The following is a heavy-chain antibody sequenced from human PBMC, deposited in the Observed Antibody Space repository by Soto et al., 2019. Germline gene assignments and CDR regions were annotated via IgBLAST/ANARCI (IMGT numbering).Heavy chain of an antibody. V-gene: IGHV4-30-2*01. CDR1: GGSISSGGYS. Sequence: QLQLQESGSGLVKPSQTLSLTCAVSGGSISSGGYSCNWIRQPPGKGLEWIGYIYHSGSTYYNPSLQSLHTRSGDSSKNQFSLKLSSVTAADTAVYSCARVVTTVTTFDYWGQGTLVTVSS. CDR2: IYHSGST. D-gene: IGHD4-17*01. J-gene: IGHJ4*02. CDR3: ARVVTTVTTFDY.